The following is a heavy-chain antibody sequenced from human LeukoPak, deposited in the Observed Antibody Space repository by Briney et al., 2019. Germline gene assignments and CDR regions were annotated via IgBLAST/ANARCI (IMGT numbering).Heavy chain of an antibody. CDR2: LTASGTDINT. V-gene: IGHV3-23*01. J-gene: IGHJ4*02. Sequence: GGSLRLSCAASGFTFSSMSWVGQAPGEGLEGVAALTASGTDINTYYADSVKGRFTISRDSSKNTLYLQMNSLRTEDTAIYYCAKRAVTFDYWGQGTLVTVSS. CDR3: AKRAVTFDY. CDR1: GFTFSS. D-gene: IGHD4-17*01.